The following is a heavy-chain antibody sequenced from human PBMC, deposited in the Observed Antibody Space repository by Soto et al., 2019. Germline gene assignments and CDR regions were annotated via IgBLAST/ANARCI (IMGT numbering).Heavy chain of an antibody. CDR3: ARGGPPIDY. V-gene: IGHV1-3*05. Sequence: QVQLVQSGAEEKKPGASVKVSCKASGYTFTSYAMHWVRQAPGQRLEWMGWINAGNGNTKYSQKFQGRVTITRDTSASTAYMDLGSLRSEDTAVYYCARGGPPIDYWGQGTLVTVSS. CDR1: GYTFTSYA. CDR2: INAGNGNT. J-gene: IGHJ4*02. D-gene: IGHD3-10*01.